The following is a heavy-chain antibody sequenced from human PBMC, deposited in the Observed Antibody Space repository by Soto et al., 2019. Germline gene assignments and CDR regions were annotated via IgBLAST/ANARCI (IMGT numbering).Heavy chain of an antibody. Sequence: EVQLVETGGGLIQPGGSLRLSCAASGFTVSSNYMSWVRQAPGKGLEWVSVIYSGGSTYYADSVKGRFTISRDNSKNTLYLQMNSLRAEDTAVYYCARGGAYCGGDCFYDAFDIWGQGTMVTVSS. V-gene: IGHV3-53*02. CDR1: GFTVSSNY. CDR2: IYSGGST. D-gene: IGHD2-21*02. CDR3: ARGGAYCGGDCFYDAFDI. J-gene: IGHJ3*02.